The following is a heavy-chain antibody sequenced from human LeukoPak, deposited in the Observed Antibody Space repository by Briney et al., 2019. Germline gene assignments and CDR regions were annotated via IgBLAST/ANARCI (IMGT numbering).Heavy chain of an antibody. CDR1: GFTFNGYA. D-gene: IGHD6-19*01. CDR2: KGGSDDNT. CDR3: TKDLMTGFSSGSYFAY. V-gene: IGHV3-23*01. Sequence: PGDSLRLSCEGSGFTFNGYAFSWVRQAPGKGLEWVAVKGGSDDNTHFADSVKGRFSISRDNSEKRLFLQMNSLRPDDSALYYCTKDLMTGFSSGSYFAYWGQETLVTVST. J-gene: IGHJ4*02.